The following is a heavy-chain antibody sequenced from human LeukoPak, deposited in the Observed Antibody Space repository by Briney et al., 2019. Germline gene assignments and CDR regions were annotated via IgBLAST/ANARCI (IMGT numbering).Heavy chain of an antibody. J-gene: IGHJ4*02. CDR1: GFTFSSYW. CDR3: ARDGVVPAAMDD. V-gene: IGHV3-21*01. D-gene: IGHD2-2*01. CDR2: ISSSSSYI. Sequence: GGSLRLSCAASGFTFSSYWMSWVRQAPGKGLEWVSSISSSSSYIYYADSVKGRFTISRDNAKNSLYLQMNSLRAEDTAVYYCARDGVVPAAMDDWGQGTLVTVSS.